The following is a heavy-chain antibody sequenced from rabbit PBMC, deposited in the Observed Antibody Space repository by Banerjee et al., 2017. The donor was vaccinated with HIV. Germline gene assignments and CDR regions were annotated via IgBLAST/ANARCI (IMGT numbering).Heavy chain of an antibody. CDR3: ARDPGGSMDL. CDR2: INTGSGST. J-gene: IGHJ4*01. Sequence: QSLEESGGDLVKPGASLTLTCTASGFDFSTNTMCWVRQAPGKGLEWIGCINTGSGSTYYASWAKGRFTISKTSSTTVTLQMTSLTAADTATYFCARDPGGSMDLWGPGTLVTVS. V-gene: IGHV1S40*01. D-gene: IGHD2-1*01. CDR1: GFDFSTNT.